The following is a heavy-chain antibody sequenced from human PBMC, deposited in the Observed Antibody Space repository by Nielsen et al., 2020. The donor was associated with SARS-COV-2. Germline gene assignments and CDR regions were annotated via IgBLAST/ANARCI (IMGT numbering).Heavy chain of an antibody. J-gene: IGHJ5*02. CDR1: GFSFTNYW. D-gene: IGHD1-14*01. Sequence: GESRKISCKASGFSFTNYWLSWERQLPGKGQGWMGNMEPTDSHTNYSPSFQDHVTISADKYIATAYLQWSSLEASDSAMYYFARQPRSIISNWFDPLGQGTLVTVST. V-gene: IGHV5-10-1*01. CDR2: MEPTDSHT. CDR3: ARQPRSIISNWFDP.